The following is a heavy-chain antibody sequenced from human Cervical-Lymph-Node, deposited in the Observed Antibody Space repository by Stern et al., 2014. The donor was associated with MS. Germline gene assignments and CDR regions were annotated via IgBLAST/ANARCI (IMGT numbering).Heavy chain of an antibody. V-gene: IGHV3-43*01. CDR3: AKDIRDDNDGHWNFDL. Sequence: VQLVESGGGVVQPGGSLRLSCAASGFPFDDYTMHWVRRIPGKGLKWVSLISWDGGSTYYADSVRGRFTISRDNSENSLYLQMNSLRIDDSAVYYCAKDIRDDNDGHWNFDLWGRGTPVTVSS. CDR1: GFPFDDYT. CDR2: ISWDGGST. D-gene: IGHD5-24*01. J-gene: IGHJ2*01.